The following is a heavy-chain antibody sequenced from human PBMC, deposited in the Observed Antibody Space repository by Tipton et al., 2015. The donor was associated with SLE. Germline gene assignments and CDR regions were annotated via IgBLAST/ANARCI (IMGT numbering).Heavy chain of an antibody. CDR1: RFTFSGYA. J-gene: IGHJ6*03. V-gene: IGHV3-30*04. D-gene: IGHD2-2*01. CDR2: IAHDGSNK. Sequence: SLRLSCEASRFTFSGYAMYWVRQAPGKGLEWVALIAHDGSNKYYADSMKGRFTISRDNSKNTLYLQMNSLRVEDTAVYFCARDGAFCRSPTCYNYYYHYMDVWGKGTTVIVSS. CDR3: ARDGAFCRSPTCYNYYYHYMDV.